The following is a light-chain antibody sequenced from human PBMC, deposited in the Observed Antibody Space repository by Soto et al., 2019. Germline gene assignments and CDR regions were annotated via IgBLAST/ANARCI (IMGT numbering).Light chain of an antibody. Sequence: DILLTQSPSFLSASVGDRVTITCRASQGISSYLAWYQQKPGKAPKLLIYAASTLQSGVPSRFSGSGSGTVFTLTISSLQPDDFATYYCQQLNSYPFLTFGGGTKVDIK. V-gene: IGKV1-9*01. CDR1: QGISSY. CDR3: QQLNSYPFLT. J-gene: IGKJ4*01. CDR2: AAS.